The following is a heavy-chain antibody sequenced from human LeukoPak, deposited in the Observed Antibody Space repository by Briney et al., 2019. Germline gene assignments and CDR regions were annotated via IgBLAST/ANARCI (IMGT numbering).Heavy chain of an antibody. V-gene: IGHV1-69*04. CDR3: ARDLTGTTNY. CDR1: GGTFSSYA. Sequence: GASVKVSCKASGGTFSSYAISWVRQAPGQGLEWMGRIIPIFGIANYAQKFQGRVTITADKSTSTAYMELSSLRSEDTAVYYCARDLTGTTNYWGQGTLVTVSS. J-gene: IGHJ4*02. D-gene: IGHD1-7*01. CDR2: IIPIFGIA.